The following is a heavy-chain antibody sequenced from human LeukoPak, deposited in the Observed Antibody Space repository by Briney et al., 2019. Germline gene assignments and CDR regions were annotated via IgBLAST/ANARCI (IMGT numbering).Heavy chain of an antibody. V-gene: IGHV3-53*01. J-gene: IGHJ1*01. CDR3: AKDWSPRWLVLRDDSEYFHH. CDR2: IYSGGST. CDR1: GFTVSSNY. D-gene: IGHD6-19*01. Sequence: LAGGSLRLSCAASGFTVSSNYMSWVRQAPGKGLEWVSVIYSGGSTYYADSVKGRFTISRDNSKSTVYLQMSSLRVEDTAVYTCAKDWSPRWLVLRDDSEYFHHWGQGTLVTVSS.